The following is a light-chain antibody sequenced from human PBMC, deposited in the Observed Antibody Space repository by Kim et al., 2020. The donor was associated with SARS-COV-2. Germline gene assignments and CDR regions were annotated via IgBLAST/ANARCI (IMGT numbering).Light chain of an antibody. J-gene: IGKJ4*01. CDR3: QRRSSWPLT. V-gene: IGKV3-11*01. Sequence: LPPRERATLSCSASQSVSTNLAWYQQRSGQAPRLLIYEASNRAPGIPARFSGSGSGTDFTLTCSSLQPEDFAVYYCQRRSSWPLTFGGGTKVDIK. CDR2: EAS. CDR1: QSVSTN.